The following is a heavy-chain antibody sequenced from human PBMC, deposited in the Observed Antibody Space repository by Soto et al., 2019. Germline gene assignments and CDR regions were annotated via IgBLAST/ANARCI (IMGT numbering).Heavy chain of an antibody. V-gene: IGHV1-24*01. D-gene: IGHD6-13*01. Sequence: GSVKVSCKVSGYTLTELSMHWVRQAPGKGLEWMGGFDPEDGETIYAQKFQERVTITRDMSTSTAYMELSRLRSEDTAVYYCAAEGVKGGSSWYDVRYYYYGMDVWGQGTTVTVSS. CDR3: AAEGVKGGSSWYDVRYYYYGMDV. CDR2: FDPEDGET. J-gene: IGHJ6*02. CDR1: GYTLTELS.